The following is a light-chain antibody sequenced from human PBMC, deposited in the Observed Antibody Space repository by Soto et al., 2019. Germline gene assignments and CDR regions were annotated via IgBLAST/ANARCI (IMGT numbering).Light chain of an antibody. CDR1: SSDVGDNNY. CDR3: SSYTSSSTLYV. Sequence: QSALTQPASVSGSPGQSITISCTGTSSDVGDNNYVSWYQQHPGKAPKLMIYDVTHRPSGISNRFSRSKSGNTASLTISGLQAEDEADYYCSSYTSSSTLYVFGTGTKLPVL. CDR2: DVT. V-gene: IGLV2-14*01. J-gene: IGLJ1*01.